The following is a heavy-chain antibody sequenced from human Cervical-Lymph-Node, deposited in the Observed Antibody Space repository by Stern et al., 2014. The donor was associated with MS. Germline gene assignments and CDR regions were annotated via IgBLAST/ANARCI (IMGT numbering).Heavy chain of an antibody. CDR2: IYYSGTT. Sequence: QVQLQESGPGLVKPSETLSLTCSVSGGSISRSTYYWGWIRQPPGKGLEWIGSIYYSGTTYYNPSLKSRVTIDTSPNQFSSRLHSVTAADTAVYYCARHDGWLPHYWSQGTLVTVSS. CDR1: GGSISRSTYY. V-gene: IGHV4-39*01. CDR3: ARHDGWLPHY. J-gene: IGHJ4*02. D-gene: IGHD5-12*01.